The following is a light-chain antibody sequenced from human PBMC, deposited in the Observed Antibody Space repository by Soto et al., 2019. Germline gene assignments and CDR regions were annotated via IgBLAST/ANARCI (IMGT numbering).Light chain of an antibody. CDR1: QSVRIN. CDR2: GTS. J-gene: IGKJ5*01. CDR3: QHYNNWPAIT. V-gene: IGKV3D-15*01. Sequence: EIVMTQSPATLSVSPGERATLSFRASQSVRINLAWYQQKPGQAPRLLIYGTSTRATGIPARFSGSGSGTEFTLSISSLQSEDFVVYYCQHYNNWPAITFGQGTRLEIK.